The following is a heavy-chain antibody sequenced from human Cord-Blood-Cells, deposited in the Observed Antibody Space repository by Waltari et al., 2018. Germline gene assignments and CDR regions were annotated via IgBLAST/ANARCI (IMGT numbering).Heavy chain of an antibody. CDR2: IYYSGST. J-gene: IGHJ3*02. CDR1: GGSISSSSYY. CDR3: ARQSLYCSSTSCYMFAFDI. Sequence: QLQLQESGPGLVKPSETLSLTCTVSGGSISSSSYYWGWIRQPPGKGLEWIGSIYYSGSTYDNPSLKSRVTISVDTSKNQFSLKLSSVTAADTAVYYCARQSLYCSSTSCYMFAFDIWGQGTMVTVSS. D-gene: IGHD2-2*02. V-gene: IGHV4-39*01.